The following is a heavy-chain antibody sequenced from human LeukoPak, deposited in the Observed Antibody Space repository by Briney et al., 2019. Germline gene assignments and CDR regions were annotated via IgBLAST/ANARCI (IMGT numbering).Heavy chain of an antibody. Sequence: SETLSLTCTVSGSMYNYYWSWIRQPPGKGLEWIGYIHYSGSTNYNPSLKSRVTMSLDTSKNQVSLKLNSVTAADTAVYYCARHISSGGTYAHFDYWGQGTLVTVSS. J-gene: IGHJ4*02. CDR2: IHYSGST. CDR3: ARHISSGGTYAHFDY. V-gene: IGHV4-59*08. D-gene: IGHD1-26*01. CDR1: GSMYNYY.